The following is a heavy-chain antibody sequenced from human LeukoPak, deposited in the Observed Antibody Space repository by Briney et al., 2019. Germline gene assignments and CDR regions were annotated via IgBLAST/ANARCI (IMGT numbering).Heavy chain of an antibody. Sequence: PGGSLRLSCAASGFTFYSYAMNWVRQAPGKGLEWVSTFSGSGGSTYYADSVKGRFTISRDNSKNTLYLQMNSLKAEDTALYYCARDHQWLVLGYYYYMDVWGKGTTVTVSS. V-gene: IGHV3-23*01. J-gene: IGHJ6*03. D-gene: IGHD6-19*01. CDR2: FSGSGGST. CDR1: GFTFYSYA. CDR3: ARDHQWLVLGYYYYMDV.